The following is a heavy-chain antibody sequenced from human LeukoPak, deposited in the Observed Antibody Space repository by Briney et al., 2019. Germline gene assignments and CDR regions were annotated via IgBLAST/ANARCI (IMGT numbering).Heavy chain of an antibody. J-gene: IGHJ4*02. V-gene: IGHV3-23*01. CDR1: GFTFNYYV. CDR3: AKNRFRQYYYGSGSYYNVDYFDY. CDR2: ISGSGGST. D-gene: IGHD3-10*01. Sequence: PGGSLRLSCAASGFTFNYYVMSWVRQAPGKGLEWVSAISGSGGSTYYADSVKGRFTISRDNSKNTLYLQMNSLRAEDTAVYYCAKNRFRQYYYGSGSYYNVDYFDYWGQGTLVTVSS.